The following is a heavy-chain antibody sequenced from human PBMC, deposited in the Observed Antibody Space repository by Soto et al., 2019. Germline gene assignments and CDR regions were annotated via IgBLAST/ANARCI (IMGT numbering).Heavy chain of an antibody. D-gene: IGHD3-16*01. V-gene: IGHV4-4*07. CDR3: ARDEYYDSNNWFDT. CDR2: VYTTGTT. CDR1: GGSVRNYY. Sequence: PSETLSLTCSVSGGSVRNYYWSWLRQPAGNGLQWIGRVYTTGTTNYNPALESRVTMSVDTSNNQISLRLRSVTAADTAVYYCARDEYYDSNNWFDTWGQGTRVTVSS. J-gene: IGHJ5*02.